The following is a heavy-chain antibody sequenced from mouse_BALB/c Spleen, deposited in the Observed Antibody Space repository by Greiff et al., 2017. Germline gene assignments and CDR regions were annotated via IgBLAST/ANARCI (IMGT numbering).Heavy chain of an antibody. Sequence: VQLQQSGAELVKPGASVKLSCTASGFNIKDTYMHWVKQRPEQGLEWIGRIDPANGNTKYDPKFQGKATITADTSSNTAYLQLSSLTSEDTAVYYCASLTTATEYAMDDWGQGTSVTVSS. CDR2: IDPANGNT. CDR1: GFNIKDTY. CDR3: ASLTTATEYAMDD. J-gene: IGHJ4*01. D-gene: IGHD1-2*01. V-gene: IGHV14-3*02.